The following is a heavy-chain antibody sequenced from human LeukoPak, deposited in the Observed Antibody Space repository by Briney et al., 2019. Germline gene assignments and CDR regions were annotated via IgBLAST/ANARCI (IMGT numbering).Heavy chain of an antibody. CDR2: ISSSGSYI. CDR3: ARGAGTIFGEYYYYMDV. Sequence: NAGGSLRLSCAASGFTFSDSAMTWVRQVPVKGLEWVSSISSSGSYIYYADSVKGRFTISRDNAKNSLYLQMNSLRADDTAVYHCARGAGTIFGEYYYYMDVWGKGTAVTVSS. CDR1: GFTFSDSA. D-gene: IGHD3-3*02. J-gene: IGHJ6*03. V-gene: IGHV3-21*01.